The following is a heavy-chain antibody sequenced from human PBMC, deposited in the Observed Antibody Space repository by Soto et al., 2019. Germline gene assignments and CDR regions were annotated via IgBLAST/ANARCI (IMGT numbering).Heavy chain of an antibody. CDR1: GFTISNFA. CDR2: IHGGGVTT. D-gene: IGHD4-17*01. CDR3: ARDPNGDYVGAFEF. Sequence: VQFLESGGGLVQPGGSLRLSCAASGFTISNFAMMWLRQAPGRGLEWISAIHGGGVTTFHADSVKGRFTISRDDSKNTLYLQMNSLRAEDTAVCYCARDPNGDYVGAFEFWGQGTMVTVSS. V-gene: IGHV3-23*01. J-gene: IGHJ3*01.